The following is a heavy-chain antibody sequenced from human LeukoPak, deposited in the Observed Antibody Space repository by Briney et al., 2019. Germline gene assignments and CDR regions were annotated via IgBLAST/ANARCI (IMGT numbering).Heavy chain of an antibody. CDR2: IILIFGTA. V-gene: IGHV1-69*01. D-gene: IGHD3-22*01. CDR3: ARAPKSYESRGYYHSRVYYYYMDV. CDR1: GGTFSSYA. J-gene: IGHJ6*03. Sequence: SVKVSCKASGGTFSSYAISWVRHAPGPGLEWKGGIILIFGTANYAQKFQGRVTITADESTSTAYMELSSLRSEDTAVYYCARAPKSYESRGYYHSRVYYYYMDVWGKGTTVTVSS.